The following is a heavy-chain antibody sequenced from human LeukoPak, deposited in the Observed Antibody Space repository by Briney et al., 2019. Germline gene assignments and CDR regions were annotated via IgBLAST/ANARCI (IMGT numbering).Heavy chain of an antibody. CDR1: GYTFTGYY. J-gene: IGHJ4*02. CDR2: INPNSGGT. CDR3: ARGTKFSTFDIVVVPFDY. D-gene: IGHD2-2*01. Sequence: ASVKVSCKASGYTFTGYYIHWVRQAPGQGLEWMGWINPNSGGTNCAQKFQGRVTMTRDTSISAAYMELSRLRSDDTAVYYCARGTKFSTFDIVVVPFDYWGQGTLVTVSS. V-gene: IGHV1-2*02.